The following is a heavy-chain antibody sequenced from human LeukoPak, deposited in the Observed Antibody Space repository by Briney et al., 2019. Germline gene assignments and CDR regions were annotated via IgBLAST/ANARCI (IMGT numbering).Heavy chain of an antibody. Sequence: GGSLRLSCAASGFTFSSYAMSWVRQAPGKGLEWVSAISGSGGSTYYADSVKGRFTISRDNAKNSLYLQMNSLRDEDTAVYYCARTGPYGDYVRAFDYWGQGTLVTVSS. CDR2: ISGSGGST. D-gene: IGHD4-17*01. J-gene: IGHJ4*02. CDR3: ARTGPYGDYVRAFDY. CDR1: GFTFSSYA. V-gene: IGHV3-23*01.